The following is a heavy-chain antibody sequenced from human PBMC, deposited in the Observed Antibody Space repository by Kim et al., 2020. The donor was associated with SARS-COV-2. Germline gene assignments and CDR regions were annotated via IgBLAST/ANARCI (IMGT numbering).Heavy chain of an antibody. Sequence: ASVKVSCKASGYTFDTFSLYWVRQAPGQRFEWMGWINGGNGNTRYSQNFQGRLTITRDRSATTAYMELSGLTSKDTAVYFCARECSGSYNWFDPWGQGTLVTVSS. CDR1: GYTFDTFS. J-gene: IGHJ5*02. CDR2: INGGNGNT. CDR3: ARECSGSYNWFDP. D-gene: IGHD3-10*01. V-gene: IGHV1-3*01.